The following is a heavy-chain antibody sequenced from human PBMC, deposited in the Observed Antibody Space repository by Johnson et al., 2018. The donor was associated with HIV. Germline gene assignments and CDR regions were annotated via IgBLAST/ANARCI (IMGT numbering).Heavy chain of an antibody. Sequence: DVQLVESGGGLVQPGGSLRLSCAASGFTFSSYDMHWVRQATGKGLEWVSAIGTAGATYYPGSVKGRFTISRDNSKNTLYLQMNSLRAEDTAVYYCAGGPDAFDIWGQGTMVTVSS. CDR1: GFTFSSYD. J-gene: IGHJ3*02. CDR3: AGGPDAFDI. V-gene: IGHV3-13*01. CDR2: IGTAGAT. D-gene: IGHD3-16*01.